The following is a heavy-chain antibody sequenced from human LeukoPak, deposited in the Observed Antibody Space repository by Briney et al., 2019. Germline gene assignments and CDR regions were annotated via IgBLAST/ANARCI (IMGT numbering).Heavy chain of an antibody. V-gene: IGHV4-61*08. CDR3: ARDNERRIDP. Sequence: PSETLSLTCAVSGGSISSGGYSWSWIRQPPGKGLEWIGYIYYSGSTNYNPSLKSRVTISVDTSKNQFSLKLSSVTAADTAVYYCARDNERRIDPWGQGTLVTVSS. CDR1: GGSISSGGYS. D-gene: IGHD1-1*01. J-gene: IGHJ5*02. CDR2: IYYSGST.